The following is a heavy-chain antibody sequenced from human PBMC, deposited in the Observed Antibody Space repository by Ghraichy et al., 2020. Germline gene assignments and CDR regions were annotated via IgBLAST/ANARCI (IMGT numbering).Heavy chain of an antibody. V-gene: IGHV3-21*01. CDR3: ARDSDFYDSRGYPDAFDL. CDR1: GFTFSDYH. CDR2: ISRTAIYI. D-gene: IGHD3-22*01. Sequence: GGSLRLSCVASGFTFSDYHMNWVRQVPGKGLEWVSAISRTAIYIYYRDSVKGRFIISRDNTKNTLYLQMNSLRVEDAAVYYCARDSDFYDSRGYPDAFDLWGQGTMVTVSS. J-gene: IGHJ3*01.